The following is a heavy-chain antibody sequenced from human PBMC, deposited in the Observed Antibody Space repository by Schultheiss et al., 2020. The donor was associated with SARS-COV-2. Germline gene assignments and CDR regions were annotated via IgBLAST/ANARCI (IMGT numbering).Heavy chain of an antibody. J-gene: IGHJ4*02. CDR3: ASSMKRSYFDY. D-gene: IGHD1-1*01. Sequence: GGSLRLSCAASGFTFSSYAMHWVRQAPGKGLEWVSSISSSSSYIYYADSVKGRFTISRDNSKNTLYLQMNSLRAEDTAVYYCASSMKRSYFDYWGQGTLVTVSS. CDR1: GFTFSSYA. V-gene: IGHV3-21*01. CDR2: ISSSSSYI.